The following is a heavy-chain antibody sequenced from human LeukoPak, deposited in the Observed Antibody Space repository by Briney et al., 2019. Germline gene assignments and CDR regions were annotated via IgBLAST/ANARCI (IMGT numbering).Heavy chain of an antibody. J-gene: IGHJ6*03. Sequence: GGSLRLSCAASGFTFSSFSMNWVRQAPGKGLEWVSYISSSGSTIYYADSVKGRFTISRDNSKNSLYLQMNSLRTEDTALYYCAKESGWRIAALSGHMDVWGKGTTVTVSS. D-gene: IGHD6-6*01. CDR3: AKESGWRIAALSGHMDV. CDR1: GFTFSSFS. V-gene: IGHV3-48*04. CDR2: ISSSGSTI.